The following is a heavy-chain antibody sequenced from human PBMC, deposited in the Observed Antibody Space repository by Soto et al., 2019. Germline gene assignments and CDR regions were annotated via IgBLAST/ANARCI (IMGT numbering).Heavy chain of an antibody. V-gene: IGHV5-51*01. CDR1: GHRFTSYW. CDR2: INLGDSDT. D-gene: IGHD3-10*01. Sequence: RESLKSSCADSGHRFTSYWIGWVRQTPGKGLEWMGIINLGDSDTRYSPSFEGQVIISAGRSINTAYLQWSSLKASDTAMYYCVRQPFTCWARGVNDASDIWGQGTMVTV. J-gene: IGHJ3*02. CDR3: VRQPFTCWARGVNDASDI.